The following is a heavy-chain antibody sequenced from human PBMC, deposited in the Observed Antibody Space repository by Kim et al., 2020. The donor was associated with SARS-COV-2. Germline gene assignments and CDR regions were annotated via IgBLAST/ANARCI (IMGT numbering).Heavy chain of an antibody. CDR2: IYYSGST. CDR3: ARHARDIVVVPAAPGYYYGMDV. D-gene: IGHD2-2*01. CDR1: GGSISSYY. V-gene: IGHV4-59*08. J-gene: IGHJ6*02. Sequence: SETLSLTCTVSGGSISSYYWSWIRQPPGKGLEWIGYIYYSGSTNYNPSLKSRVTISVDTSKNQFSLKLSSVTAADTAVYYCARHARDIVVVPAAPGYYYGMDVWGQGTTVTVSS.